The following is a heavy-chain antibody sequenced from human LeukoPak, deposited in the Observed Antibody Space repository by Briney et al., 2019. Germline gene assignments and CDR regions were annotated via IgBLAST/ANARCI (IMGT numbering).Heavy chain of an antibody. CDR2: ISYDGSNK. CDR3: ARDLEGQLVLGLDY. Sequence: PGGSLRLFCAASGFTFSSYAMHWVRQAPGKGLEWVAVISYDGSNKYYADSVKGRFTISRDNSKNTLYLQMNSLRAEDTAVYYCARDLEGQLVLGLDYWGQGTLVTVSS. CDR1: GFTFSSYA. D-gene: IGHD6-6*01. J-gene: IGHJ4*02. V-gene: IGHV3-30-3*01.